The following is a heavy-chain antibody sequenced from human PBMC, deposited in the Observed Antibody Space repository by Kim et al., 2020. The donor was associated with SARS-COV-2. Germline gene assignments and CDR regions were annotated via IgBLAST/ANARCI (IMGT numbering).Heavy chain of an antibody. Sequence: SETLSLTCTVSGGSISSSSYYWGWIRQPPGKGLEWIGSIYYSGSTYYNPSLKSRVTISVDTSKNQFSLKLSSVTAADTAVYYCARHGEPFGELLFGWFDPWGQGTLVTVSS. D-gene: IGHD3-10*01. CDR1: GGSISSSSYY. V-gene: IGHV4-39*01. J-gene: IGHJ5*02. CDR3: ARHGEPFGELLFGWFDP. CDR2: IYYSGST.